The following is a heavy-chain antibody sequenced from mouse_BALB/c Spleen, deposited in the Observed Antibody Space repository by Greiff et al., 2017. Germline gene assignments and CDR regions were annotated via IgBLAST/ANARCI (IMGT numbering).Heavy chain of an antibody. CDR2: SRNKANDYTT. J-gene: IGHJ1*01. D-gene: IGHD1-1*01. V-gene: IGHV7-1*02. CDR3: ARDAGYYGSSYGYFDV. CDR1: GFTFSDFY. Sequence: EVQGVESGGGLVQPGGSLRLSCATSGFTFSDFYMEWVRQPPGKRLEWIAASRNKANDYTTEYSASVKGRFIVSRDTSQSILYLQMNALRAEDTAIYYCARDAGYYGSSYGYFDVWGAGTTVTVSS.